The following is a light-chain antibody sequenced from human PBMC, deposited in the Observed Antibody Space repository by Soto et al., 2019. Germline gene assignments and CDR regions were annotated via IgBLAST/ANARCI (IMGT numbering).Light chain of an antibody. CDR2: GNR. CDR1: SSNIGSGYY. V-gene: IGLV1-40*01. CDR3: QSYDSSLSGYV. Sequence: QSVLTQPPSVSGAPGQMFTISSPGMSSNIGSGYYVHWYQHPPGTAPKLPIYGNRNRPSGAPDRYSGSKSGTSASLAITGLQAEDEADYYCQSYDSSLSGYVFGTGTKVTGL. J-gene: IGLJ1*01.